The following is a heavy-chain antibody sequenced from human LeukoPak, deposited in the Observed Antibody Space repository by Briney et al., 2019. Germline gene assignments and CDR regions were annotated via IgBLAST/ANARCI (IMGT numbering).Heavy chain of an antibody. V-gene: IGHV3-9*01. CDR2: ISWNSGSI. CDR3: ARDDYGDPRGDY. CDR1: GFTFDDYA. J-gene: IGHJ4*02. D-gene: IGHD4-17*01. Sequence: PGRSLRLSCAASGFTFDDYAIHWVRQAPGKGLEWVSGISWNSGSIDYADSVKGRFTISRDNAKNSLYLQMNSLRAEDTAVYYCARDDYGDPRGDYWGQGTLVTVSS.